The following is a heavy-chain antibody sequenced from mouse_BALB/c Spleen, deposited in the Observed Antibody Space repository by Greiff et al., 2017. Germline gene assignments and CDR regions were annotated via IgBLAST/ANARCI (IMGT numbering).Heavy chain of an antibody. V-gene: IGHV1-15*01. J-gene: IGHJ4*01. Sequence: VQLQQSGAELVRPGASVTLSCKASGYTFTDYEMHWVKQTPVHGLEWIGAIDPETGGTAYNQKFKGKATLTADKSSITAYMELRSLTSEDSAVYYCTRRGRGLRPYYAMDYWGQGTSVTVSS. D-gene: IGHD2-4*01. CDR2: IDPETGGT. CDR3: TRRGRGLRPYYAMDY. CDR1: GYTFTDYE.